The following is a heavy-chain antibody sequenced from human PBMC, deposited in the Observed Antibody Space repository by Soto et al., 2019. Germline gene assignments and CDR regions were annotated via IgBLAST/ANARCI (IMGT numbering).Heavy chain of an antibody. V-gene: IGHV1-69*12. J-gene: IGHJ6*02. CDR1: GGTFSSYA. Sequence: QVQLVQSGAEVKKPGSSVKVSCKASGGTFSSYAINWVRQAPGQGLEWMGGIIPIFGTANYAQKFQGRVTITADESTSTAYRELSSLRSEDTAVYYCARGSGGSSYYYYGMDVWGQGTQVTVSS. CDR2: IIPIFGTA. CDR3: ARGSGGSSYYYYGMDV. D-gene: IGHD2-15*01.